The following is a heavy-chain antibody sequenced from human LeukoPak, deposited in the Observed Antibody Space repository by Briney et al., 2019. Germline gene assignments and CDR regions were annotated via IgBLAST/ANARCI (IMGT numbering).Heavy chain of an antibody. CDR2: ISSSDNTI. V-gene: IGHV3-11*01. CDR3: ARHTLNYYYYMDV. Sequence: GGSLRLSCAASGFTFSDYHMSWIRLAPGKGLEWVSYISSSDNTISYADSVKGRFTISRDNVKNSLYLQMNSLRAEDTAVYYCARHTLNYYYYMDVWGKGTTVTISS. CDR1: GFTFSDYH. J-gene: IGHJ6*03.